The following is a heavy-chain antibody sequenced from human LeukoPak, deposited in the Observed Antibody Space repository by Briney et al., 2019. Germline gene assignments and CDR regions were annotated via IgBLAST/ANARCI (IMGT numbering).Heavy chain of an antibody. CDR1: GFTVSSNY. V-gene: IGHV3-7*01. CDR3: ARDKIVGATYFDY. J-gene: IGHJ4*02. CDR2: IKQDGSEK. D-gene: IGHD1-26*01. Sequence: GGSLRLSCAASGFTVSSNYMSWVRQAPGKGLEWVANIKQDGSEKYYVDSVKGRFTISRDNAKNSLFLQMNSLRAEDTAVYYCARDKIVGATYFDYWGQGILVTVSS.